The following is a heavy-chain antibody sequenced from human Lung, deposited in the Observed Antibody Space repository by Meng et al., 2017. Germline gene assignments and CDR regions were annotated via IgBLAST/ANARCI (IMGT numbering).Heavy chain of an antibody. V-gene: IGHV4-34*01. Sequence: QVHLQQWGAGLLHPSEPLSLTCVVSGGSFSDYYWSWIRQPPGKGLEWIGEINHSGSTNYNPSLESRATISVDTSQNNLSLKLSSVTAADSAVYYCARGPTTMAHDFDYWGQGTLVTVSS. CDR2: INHSGST. D-gene: IGHD4-11*01. CDR3: ARGPTTMAHDFDY. J-gene: IGHJ4*02. CDR1: GGSFSDYY.